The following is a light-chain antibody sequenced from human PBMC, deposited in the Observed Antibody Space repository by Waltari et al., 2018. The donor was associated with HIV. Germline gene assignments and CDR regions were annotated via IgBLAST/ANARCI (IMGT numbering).Light chain of an antibody. CDR1: TSNIANND. CDR3: ATWDDSLNGV. Sequence: QPPSASGTPGQTVIISCSGNTSNIANNDVTWYQHFPGSTPKLLIYMNNYRPSGVPDRFAGSRSGTSASLTISGLQIEDEAQYYCATWDDSLNGVFGAGTRLTVL. V-gene: IGLV1-44*01. J-gene: IGLJ3*02. CDR2: MNN.